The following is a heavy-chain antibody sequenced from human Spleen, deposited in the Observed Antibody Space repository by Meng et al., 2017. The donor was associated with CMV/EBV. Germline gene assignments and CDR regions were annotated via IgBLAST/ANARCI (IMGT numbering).Heavy chain of an antibody. J-gene: IGHJ6*02. CDR1: GYTLTSYY. V-gene: IGHV1-46*01. CDR2: INPSGGST. CDR3: ARERYSSSVGMDV. Sequence: ASVKVSCKTSGYTLTSYYIHWVRQAPGQGLEWMGKINPSGGSTNYAQKFRDRVRMTRDTATSTFYLHLSSLRSEDTGVYYCARERYSSSVGMDVWGQGTTVTVSS. D-gene: IGHD6-6*01.